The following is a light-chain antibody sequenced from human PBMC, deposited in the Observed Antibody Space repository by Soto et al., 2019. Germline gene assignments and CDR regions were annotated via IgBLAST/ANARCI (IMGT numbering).Light chain of an antibody. CDR2: AAS. CDR1: QSIRSY. V-gene: IGKV1-39*01. CDR3: QQSYSTRWT. J-gene: IGKJ1*01. Sequence: DIQMTQSPSSLSASVGDRVTITCRASQSIRSYLNWYQQKPGKAPKLVIYAASSLQSGVPSRFSGSGSGTDFTLTISSLQPEDFATYYCQQSYSTRWTFGQGTKVEIK.